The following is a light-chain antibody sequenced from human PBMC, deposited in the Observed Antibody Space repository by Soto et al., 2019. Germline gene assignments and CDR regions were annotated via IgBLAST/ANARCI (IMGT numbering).Light chain of an antibody. CDR2: YDD. Sequence: QSVLTQPPSVSEAPRQRVTISCSGSSSNIGKNAVDWYRQLPGMAPKLLIYYDDLLASGVSDRFSGSNSGTSASLAISGLQSEDEAEYYCATWDDSLNGPVFGGGTKVTVL. CDR1: SSNIGKNA. J-gene: IGLJ2*01. V-gene: IGLV1-36*01. CDR3: ATWDDSLNGPV.